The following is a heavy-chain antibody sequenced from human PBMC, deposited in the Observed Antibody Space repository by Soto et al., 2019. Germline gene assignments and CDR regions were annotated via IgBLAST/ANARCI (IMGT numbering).Heavy chain of an antibody. J-gene: IGHJ4*02. CDR1: DGYSSSGGYP. CDR3: ARVASSGSYLDS. CDR2: MYHSGST. D-gene: IGHD3-22*01. Sequence: PSQTLSLTCAVADGYSSSGGYPWIWIRQPPGKGLEWIGYMYHSGSTYYNPPLKSRVTISVDTSKNQFSLNLSSVTAADTAMYYCARVASSGSYLDSWAQGTLVTVSS. V-gene: IGHV4-30-2*01.